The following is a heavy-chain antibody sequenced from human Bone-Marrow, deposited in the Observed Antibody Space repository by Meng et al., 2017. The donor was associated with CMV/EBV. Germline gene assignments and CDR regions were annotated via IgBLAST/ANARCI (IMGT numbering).Heavy chain of an antibody. Sequence: SETLSLTCTVSGGSISSSSYYWGWIRQPPGKGLEWIGSIYYSGSTYYNPSLKSRVTISVDTSKNQFSLKLSSVTAADTAVYYCARGIKYSNYEVRRFDPWGQGTLVTVSS. CDR2: IYYSGST. CDR1: GGSISSSSYY. D-gene: IGHD4-11*01. J-gene: IGHJ5*02. V-gene: IGHV4-39*07. CDR3: ARGIKYSNYEVRRFDP.